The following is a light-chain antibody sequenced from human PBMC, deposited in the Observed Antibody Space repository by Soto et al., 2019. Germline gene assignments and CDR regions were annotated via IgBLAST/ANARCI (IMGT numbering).Light chain of an antibody. J-gene: IGLJ1*01. Sequence: QSDLTQPPSASGTPGQRVTISCSGSSSNIGSNTVNWYQQLPGTAPKLLIYSNNQRPSGVPDRFSGSKSGTSASLAISGLQSEGEADYYCAAWDDSLNGYVFGNGTKVTVL. CDR2: SNN. CDR3: AAWDDSLNGYV. V-gene: IGLV1-44*01. CDR1: SSNIGSNT.